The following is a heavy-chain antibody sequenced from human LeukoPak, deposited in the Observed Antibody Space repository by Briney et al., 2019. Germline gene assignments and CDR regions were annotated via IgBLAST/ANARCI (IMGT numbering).Heavy chain of an antibody. Sequence: ASVKVSCKVSGYTLTELSMHWVRQAPGKGLEWMGGFDPEDGETIYAQKFQGRVTITADESTSTAYMELSSLRSEDTAVYYCARGQCSSGWNYFDYWGQGTLVTVSS. CDR1: GYTLTELS. V-gene: IGHV1-24*01. J-gene: IGHJ4*02. CDR3: ARGQCSSGWNYFDY. CDR2: FDPEDGET. D-gene: IGHD6-19*01.